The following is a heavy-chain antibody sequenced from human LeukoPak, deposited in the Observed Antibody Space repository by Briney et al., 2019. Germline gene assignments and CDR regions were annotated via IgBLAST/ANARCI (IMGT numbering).Heavy chain of an antibody. V-gene: IGHV3-73*01. Sequence: GGSLRLSCAASGFTFSGSAMHWVRQAAGKGLEWVGRIRSKDNSYATAYAASVKGRFTIYRDESKNTAYLQMNSLKTEDTAVYYCTRLSRNYYYYMDVWGKGTTVTVSS. J-gene: IGHJ6*03. CDR2: IRSKDNSYAT. CDR1: GFTFSGSA. CDR3: TRLSRNYYYYMDV.